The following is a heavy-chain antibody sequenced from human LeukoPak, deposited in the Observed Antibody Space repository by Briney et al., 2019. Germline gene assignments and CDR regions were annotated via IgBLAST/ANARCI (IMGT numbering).Heavy chain of an antibody. CDR1: GDSVSSNSAA. Sequence: SQTLSLTCAISGDSVSSNSAAWNWIRQSPSRGLEWLGRTYYRSKWYNDYAVSVKSRITINPDTSKNQFSLQLNSVTAADTAVYYCARLTRTSGGTGGVYWGQGTLVTVSS. CDR2: TYYRSKWYN. V-gene: IGHV6-1*01. J-gene: IGHJ4*02. CDR3: ARLTRTSGGTGGVY. D-gene: IGHD2-8*01.